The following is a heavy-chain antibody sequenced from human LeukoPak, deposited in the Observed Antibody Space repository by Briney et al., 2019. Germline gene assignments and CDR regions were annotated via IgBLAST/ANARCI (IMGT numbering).Heavy chain of an antibody. CDR2: IYSGNYT. V-gene: IGHV3-66*01. CDR1: GLTVSSNY. D-gene: IGHD3-22*01. Sequence: GGSLRLSCAASGLTVSSNYMSWVRQAPGKGLEWVSVIYSGNYTYYADSVKGRFTISRDNSKNTLYLQMNSLRAEDTAVYYCAGDQGGGDSSGYRHFDYWGQGTLVTVSS. CDR3: AGDQGGGDSSGYRHFDY. J-gene: IGHJ4*02.